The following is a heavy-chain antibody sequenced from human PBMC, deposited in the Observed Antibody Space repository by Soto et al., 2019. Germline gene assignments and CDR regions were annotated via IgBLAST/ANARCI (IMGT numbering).Heavy chain of an antibody. J-gene: IGHJ4*02. D-gene: IGHD3-16*01. CDR3: ARGPPFH. CDR2: IYHSGST. V-gene: IGHV4-30-2*01. Sequence: SETLSLTCAVSGGSISSGGYSWSWIRQPPGKGLEWIGYIYHSGSTYYNPSLKSRVTISVDRSKNQFSLKLSSVTAADTAVYYCARGPPFHWGQGTQVTVSS. CDR1: GGSISSGGYS.